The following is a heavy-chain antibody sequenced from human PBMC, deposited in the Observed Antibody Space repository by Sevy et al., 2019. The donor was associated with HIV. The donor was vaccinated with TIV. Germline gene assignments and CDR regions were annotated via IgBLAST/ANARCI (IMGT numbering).Heavy chain of an antibody. CDR2: IYPGDSDT. J-gene: IGHJ5*02. Sequence: GESLKISCKGSGYSFTSYWIGWVRQMPGKGLEWMGIIYPGDSDTRYSPSFQGQVTISAHKSISTAYLQWSSLKASDTAMYYCARGILTGYYIDWFDPWGQGTLVTVSS. V-gene: IGHV5-51*01. D-gene: IGHD3-9*01. CDR1: GYSFTSYW. CDR3: ARGILTGYYIDWFDP.